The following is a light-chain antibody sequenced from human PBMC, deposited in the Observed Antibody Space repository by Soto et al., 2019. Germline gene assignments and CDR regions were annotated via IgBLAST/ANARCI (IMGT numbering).Light chain of an antibody. Sequence: QSVLTQPPSVSASPGQTVTISCSGSSCNIGNNYVSWYQQLPGTAPKLLIYDNNKRPSGIADRFSGSKSGTSATLGITGLQTGDEADYYCGTWASSLSAWVFGGGTKLTVL. J-gene: IGLJ3*02. CDR2: DNN. CDR1: SCNIGNNY. CDR3: GTWASSLSAWV. V-gene: IGLV1-51*01.